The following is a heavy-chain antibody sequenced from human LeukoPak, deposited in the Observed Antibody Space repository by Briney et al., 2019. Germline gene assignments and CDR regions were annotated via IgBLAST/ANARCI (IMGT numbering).Heavy chain of an antibody. J-gene: IGHJ5*02. V-gene: IGHV3-21*01. CDR1: GFTFSSCS. CDR3: ARGYIAPLGNWFDP. CDR2: ISSSSSYI. Sequence: GGSLRLSCAASGFTFSSCSMNWVRQAPGKGLEWVSSISSSSSYIYYADSVKGRFTISRDNAKNSLYLQMNSLRAEDTAVYYCARGYIAPLGNWFDPWGQGTLVTVSS. D-gene: IGHD6-13*01.